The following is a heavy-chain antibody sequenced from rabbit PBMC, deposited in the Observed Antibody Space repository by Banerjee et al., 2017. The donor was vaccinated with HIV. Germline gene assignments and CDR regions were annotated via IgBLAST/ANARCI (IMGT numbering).Heavy chain of an antibody. V-gene: IGHV1S43*01. CDR3: ARGAYASSGFGL. Sequence: QSLEESGGDLVKPGASLTLTCTASGFDLSSSYYMCWVRQAPGRGLEWIACIYTGSGSTYYASWVSGRFTISRSTSLNTVDLKMTSLTVADTATYFCARGAYASSGFGLWGPGTLVTVS. CDR2: IYTGSGST. CDR1: GFDLSSSYY. D-gene: IGHD1-1*01. J-gene: IGHJ4*01.